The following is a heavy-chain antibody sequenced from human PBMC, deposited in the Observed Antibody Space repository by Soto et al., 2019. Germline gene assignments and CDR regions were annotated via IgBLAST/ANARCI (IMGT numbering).Heavy chain of an antibody. CDR1: GFTFSSYA. J-gene: IGHJ4*02. D-gene: IGHD3-22*01. V-gene: IGHV3-30-3*01. CDR2: ISYDGSNK. CDR3: ARDTDFDDSSGYPDY. Sequence: PGGSLRLSCAASGFTFSSYAMHWVRQAPGKGLEWVAVISYDGSNKYYADSVKGRFTISRDNSKNTLYLQMNSLRAEDTAVYYCARDTDFDDSSGYPDYWGQGTLVTVSS.